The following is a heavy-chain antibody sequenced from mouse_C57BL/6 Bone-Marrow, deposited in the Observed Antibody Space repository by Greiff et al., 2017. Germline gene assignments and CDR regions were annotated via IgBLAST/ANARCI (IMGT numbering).Heavy chain of an antibody. J-gene: IGHJ1*03. D-gene: IGHD2-3*01. CDR3: ARDRIYDGYHWYCDV. Sequence: VQLQQPGAELVKPGASVKLSCKASGYTFTSYWMHWVKQRPGQGLEWIGMIHPNSGSTNYNEKFKSKATLTVDKSSSTAYMQLSSLTSEDSAVYYCARDRIYDGYHWYCDVWGTGTTVTVSS. CDR1: GYTFTSYW. V-gene: IGHV1-64*01. CDR2: IHPNSGST.